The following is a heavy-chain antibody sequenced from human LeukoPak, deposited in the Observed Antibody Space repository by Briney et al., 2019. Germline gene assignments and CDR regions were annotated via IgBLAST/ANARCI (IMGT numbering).Heavy chain of an antibody. Sequence: ASVKVSCKTSGYTFSSHGMHWVRQAPGQRLEWMGWISAYNGNTNYAQRLQGRVTMTTDTSTSTAYMELRSLRSDDTAVYYCARDRDYGDYNTQDLFVYWGQGTLVTVSS. J-gene: IGHJ4*02. CDR3: ARDRDYGDYNTQDLFVY. D-gene: IGHD4-17*01. CDR1: GYTFSSHG. V-gene: IGHV1-18*01. CDR2: ISAYNGNT.